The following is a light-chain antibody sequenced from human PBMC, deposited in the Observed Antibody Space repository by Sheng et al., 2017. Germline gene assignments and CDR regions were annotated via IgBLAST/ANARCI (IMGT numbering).Light chain of an antibody. J-gene: IGKJ4*01. Sequence: DIQMTQSPSSLSASVGDRVTITCRANQGISNFVAWYQLKPGEVPKLLIYFTSALQSGVPSRFSGSGSGTDFTLTISSLRPEDVATYYCQKYDSAPPPFGGGTRVEIK. CDR2: FTS. CDR3: QKYDSAPPP. V-gene: IGKV1-27*01. CDR1: QGISNF.